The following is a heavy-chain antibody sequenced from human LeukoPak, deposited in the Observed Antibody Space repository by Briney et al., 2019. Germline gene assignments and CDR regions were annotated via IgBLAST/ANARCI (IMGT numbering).Heavy chain of an antibody. CDR1: GYTFTSYA. Sequence: ASVKVSCKASGYTFTSYAMNWVRQAPGQGLEWMGWINTNTGNPTYAQGFTGRFVFSLDTSVSTAYLQISSLKAEDTAVYYCAGDSITMVRGVINAFDIWGQGTMVTVSS. CDR3: AGDSITMVRGVINAFDI. J-gene: IGHJ3*02. CDR2: INTNTGNP. D-gene: IGHD3-10*01. V-gene: IGHV7-4-1*02.